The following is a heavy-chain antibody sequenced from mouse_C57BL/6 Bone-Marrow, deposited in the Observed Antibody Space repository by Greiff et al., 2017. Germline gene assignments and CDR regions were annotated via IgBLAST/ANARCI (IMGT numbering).Heavy chain of an antibody. CDR2: INPSSGYT. Sequence: QVQLQQSGAELARPGASVKMSCKASGYTFTSYTMHWVTQRPGQGLEWIGYINPSSGYTKYNQKFKDKATLTADKSSSTAYIQLSSLTSEDSAVYYCARSYYYGSSYWYFDVWGTGTTVTVSS. V-gene: IGHV1-4*01. J-gene: IGHJ1*03. CDR3: ARSYYYGSSYWYFDV. D-gene: IGHD1-1*01. CDR1: GYTFTSYT.